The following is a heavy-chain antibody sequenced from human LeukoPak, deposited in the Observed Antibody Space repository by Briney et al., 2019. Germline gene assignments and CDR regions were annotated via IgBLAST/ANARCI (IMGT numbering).Heavy chain of an antibody. CDR1: GYTFTSYD. J-gene: IGHJ6*03. V-gene: IGHV1-69*05. CDR2: IIPIFGTA. D-gene: IGHD6-6*01. CDR3: ARVDEYSSSSPYYYYYMDV. Sequence: SVKVSCKASGYTFTSYDISWVRQAPGQGLEWMGRIIPIFGTANYAQKFQGRVTITTDESTSTAYMELSSLRSEDTAVYYCARVDEYSSSSPYYYYYMDVWGKGTTVTVSS.